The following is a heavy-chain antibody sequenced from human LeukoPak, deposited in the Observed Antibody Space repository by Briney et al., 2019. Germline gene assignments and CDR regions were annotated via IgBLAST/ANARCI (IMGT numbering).Heavy chain of an antibody. CDR3: ARDTRYNMDV. Sequence: PGGSLRLSCAASGFTLTNYWMHWVRQVPGKGLVWVSRINGDGSSTSYADSVKGRFTISRDNAKNTLYLQMNSQGAEDTAVYYCARDTRYNMDVWGQGTTVSVSS. CDR2: INGDGSST. V-gene: IGHV3-74*01. D-gene: IGHD5-24*01. J-gene: IGHJ6*02. CDR1: GFTLTNYW.